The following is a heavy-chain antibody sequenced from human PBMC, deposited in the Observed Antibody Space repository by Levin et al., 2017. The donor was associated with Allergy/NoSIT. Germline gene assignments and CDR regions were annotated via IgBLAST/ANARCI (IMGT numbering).Heavy chain of an antibody. CDR3: ARELDSSGYT. D-gene: IGHD3-22*01. CDR1: GGSISSGDYY. Sequence: SETLSLTCTVSGGSISSGDYYWSWIRQPPGKGLEWIGYIYYSGSTYYNPSLKSRITISLDTSKNQFSLKLSSVTAADTAVYYCARELDSSGYTWGQGTLVTVSS. CDR2: IYYSGST. V-gene: IGHV4-30-4*01. J-gene: IGHJ4*02.